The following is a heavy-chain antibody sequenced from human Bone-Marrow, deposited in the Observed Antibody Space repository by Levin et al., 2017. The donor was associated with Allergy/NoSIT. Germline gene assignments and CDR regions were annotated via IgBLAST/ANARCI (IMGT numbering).Heavy chain of an antibody. CDR1: GFTFSSYW. J-gene: IGHJ5*02. Sequence: GESLKISCAASGFTFSSYWMSWVRQAPGKGLEWVANIKQDGSEKYYVDSVKGRFTISRDNAKNSLYLQMNSLRAEDTAVYYCARNRIAAYNWFDPWGQGTLVTVSS. D-gene: IGHD6-25*01. V-gene: IGHV3-7*01. CDR2: IKQDGSEK. CDR3: ARNRIAAYNWFDP.